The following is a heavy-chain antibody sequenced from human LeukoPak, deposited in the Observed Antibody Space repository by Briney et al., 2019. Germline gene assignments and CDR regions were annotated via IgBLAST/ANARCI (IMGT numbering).Heavy chain of an antibody. CDR2: INQSGST. CDR3: ARAGLRFFDWSQNYYYGMDV. J-gene: IGHJ6*02. Sequence: SETLSLACAVFGGSFSDYYWSWIRQPPGKGLEWIGEINQSGSTNYNPSLKSRVTISVDTSKNQFSLRLSSVTAADTAVYYCARAGLRFFDWSQNYYYGMDVWGQGPRSPSP. CDR1: GGSFSDYY. V-gene: IGHV4-34*01. D-gene: IGHD3-9*01.